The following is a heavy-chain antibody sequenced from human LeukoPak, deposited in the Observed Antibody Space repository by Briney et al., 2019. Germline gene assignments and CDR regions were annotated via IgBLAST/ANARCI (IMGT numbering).Heavy chain of an antibody. D-gene: IGHD3-22*01. CDR3: ARVLRDASGYYDY. CDR1: GFTFSSYA. V-gene: IGHV3-64*01. Sequence: GGSLRLSCAASGFTFSSYAMHWVRQAPGKGLEYVSAISIHGDDTYYASSVKGRFTISRDNSKNTLYLQMGSLRAEDMAVYYCARVLRDASGYYDYWGQGTLVTVSS. CDR2: ISIHGDDT. J-gene: IGHJ4*02.